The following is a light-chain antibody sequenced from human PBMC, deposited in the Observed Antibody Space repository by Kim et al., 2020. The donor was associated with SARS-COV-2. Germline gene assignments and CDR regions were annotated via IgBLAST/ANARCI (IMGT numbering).Light chain of an antibody. J-gene: IGLJ2*01. CDR2: YDS. V-gene: IGLV3-21*04. CDR1: NIGSKS. CDR3: QVWDSSSDHVV. Sequence: PGKTARMTCGGNNIGSKSVHWYQQKPGQAPVLVIYYDSGRPSGIPERFAGSNSGNTATLTISRVEAGDEADYYCQVWDSSSDHVVFGGGTQLAVL.